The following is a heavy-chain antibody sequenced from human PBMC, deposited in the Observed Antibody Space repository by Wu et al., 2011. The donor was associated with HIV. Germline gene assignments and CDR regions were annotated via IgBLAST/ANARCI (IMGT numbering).Heavy chain of an antibody. CDR3: ARVPDGYNYYYFDY. V-gene: IGHV1-18*01. CDR2: ISAYNGDT. CDR1: GYSFTSYG. J-gene: IGHJ4*02. D-gene: IGHD5-24*01. Sequence: QVQLVQSGAEVKKPGASVKVSCKASGYSFTSYGISWVRQAPGQGLEWMGWISAYNGDTNYEQKVQGRVTMTTDTSTSTAYMELRSLRSDDTAVYYCARVPDGYNYYYFDYWAREPWSPSPQ.